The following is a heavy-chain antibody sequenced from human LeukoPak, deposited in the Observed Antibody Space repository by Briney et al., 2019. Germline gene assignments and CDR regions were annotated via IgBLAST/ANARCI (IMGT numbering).Heavy chain of an antibody. V-gene: IGHV3-30*04. J-gene: IGHJ4*02. CDR3: ARSRRRELLGTYFDY. CDR2: ISYDGNNK. CDR1: GFTFSSYA. Sequence: GGSLRLSCAASGFTFSSYATHWVRQAPGKGLEWVAVISYDGNNKYYADSVKGRFTISRDNSKNTLYLQMNSLRPEDTAVYYCARSRRRELLGTYFDYWGQGTLVTVSS. D-gene: IGHD1-26*01.